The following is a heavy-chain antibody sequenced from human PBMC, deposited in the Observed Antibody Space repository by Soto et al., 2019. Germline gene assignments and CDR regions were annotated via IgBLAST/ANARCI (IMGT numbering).Heavy chain of an antibody. CDR2: IIPIFGTA. Sequence: SVKVSCKASGGTFSSYAISWVRQAPGQGLEWKGGIIPIFGTANYAQKFQGRVTITADESTSTAYMELSSLRSEDTAVYYCARERSGSIYYYYGMDVWGQGTTVTVSS. CDR3: ARERSGSIYYYYGMDV. D-gene: IGHD5-12*01. J-gene: IGHJ6*02. V-gene: IGHV1-69*13. CDR1: GGTFSSYA.